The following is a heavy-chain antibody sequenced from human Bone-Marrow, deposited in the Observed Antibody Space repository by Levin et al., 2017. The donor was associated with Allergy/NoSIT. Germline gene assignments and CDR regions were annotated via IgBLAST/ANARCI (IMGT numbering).Heavy chain of an antibody. CDR3: SRDMDGSGTYSDY. D-gene: IGHD3-10*01. Sequence: SCAASGFTFSAYSMNWVRQAPGKGLEWVSSISSRGTYIYYADSLKGRFTISRDNAKNSLFLQMNSLRAEDTAVYYCSRDMDGSGTYSDYWGQGTLVTVSS. CDR1: GFTFSAYS. V-gene: IGHV3-21*01. CDR2: ISSRGTYI. J-gene: IGHJ4*02.